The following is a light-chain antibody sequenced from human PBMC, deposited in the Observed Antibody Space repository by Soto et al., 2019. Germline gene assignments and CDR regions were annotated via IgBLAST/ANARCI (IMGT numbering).Light chain of an antibody. CDR2: NAA. CDR3: QQYGRSPT. Sequence: EIVLTQSPDTLSLSPGETATLSCRASQSLRPTYVAWYQQKPGQAPRLLIYNAANRATGIPDKFRGGGSGTDFTLTISRLEPEDFAVYYCQQYGRSPTFGQGTKVDIK. J-gene: IGKJ1*01. V-gene: IGKV3-20*01. CDR1: QSLRPTY.